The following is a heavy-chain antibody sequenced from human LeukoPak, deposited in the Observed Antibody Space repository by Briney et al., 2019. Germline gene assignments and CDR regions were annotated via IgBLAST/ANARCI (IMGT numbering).Heavy chain of an antibody. CDR2: IYPGDSDT. CDR1: GYSFTSNW. V-gene: IGHV5-51*01. CDR3: ARVDWDYYGSGSFPSYFDY. Sequence: GESLKISCKGSGYSFTSNWIGWVRQMPGKGLEWMGIIYPGDSDTRYSPSFQGQVTISADKSISTAYLQWSSLKASDTAMYYCARVDWDYYGSGSFPSYFDYWGQGTLVTVSS. J-gene: IGHJ4*02. D-gene: IGHD3-10*01.